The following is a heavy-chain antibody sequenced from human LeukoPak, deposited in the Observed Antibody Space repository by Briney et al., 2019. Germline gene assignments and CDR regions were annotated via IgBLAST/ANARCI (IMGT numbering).Heavy chain of an antibody. D-gene: IGHD3-22*01. J-gene: IGHJ4*02. Sequence: GGSLRLSCAASGFTFSSYAMSWVRQAPGKGLKWVSAISGSGGSTYYADSVKGRFTISRDNSKNTLYLQMNSLRAEDTAVYYCAKFQDFAYDSSPFDYWGQGTLVTVSS. CDR2: ISGSGGST. CDR3: AKFQDFAYDSSPFDY. V-gene: IGHV3-23*01. CDR1: GFTFSSYA.